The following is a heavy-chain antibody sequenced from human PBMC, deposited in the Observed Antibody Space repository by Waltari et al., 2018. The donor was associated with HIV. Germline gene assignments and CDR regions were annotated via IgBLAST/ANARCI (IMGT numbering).Heavy chain of an antibody. CDR2: MNPNSGNT. D-gene: IGHD3-3*01. V-gene: IGHV1-8*01. J-gene: IGHJ6*02. Sequence: QVQLVQSGAEVTKPGASVKVSCKASGYTFTSYDINWVRQARGPGLEWMGWMNPNSGNTGYAQKFQGRVTMTRNTSISTAYMELSSLRSEDTAVYYCARVQRITIFGVDDYGMDVWGQGTTVTVSS. CDR3: ARVQRITIFGVDDYGMDV. CDR1: GYTFTSYD.